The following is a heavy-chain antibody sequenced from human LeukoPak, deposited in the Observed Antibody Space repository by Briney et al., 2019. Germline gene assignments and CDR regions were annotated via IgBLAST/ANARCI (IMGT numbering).Heavy chain of an antibody. D-gene: IGHD3-10*01. CDR1: GGSISSYY. Sequence: SETLSLTCSVSGGSISSYYWTWIRQSPGKGLEWIGHIDYSGSTNYNPSLKSRVTISVDTSKNQFSLKLTYVTAADTAVYYCARDAAIGSGSYRFDPWGQGTLVTVSS. J-gene: IGHJ5*02. V-gene: IGHV4-59*01. CDR3: ARDAAIGSGSYRFDP. CDR2: IDYSGST.